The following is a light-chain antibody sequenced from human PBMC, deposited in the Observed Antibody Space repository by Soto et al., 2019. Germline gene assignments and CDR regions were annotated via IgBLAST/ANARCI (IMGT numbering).Light chain of an antibody. V-gene: IGKV1-5*01. CDR2: DAS. Sequence: DIQMTQSPPTLSASVGDRVTITCRASQSVSSWLAWYQQKPGKAPNLLISDASSLESGVPSRFSGSGSGTEFTLTISSLQPDDFATYYRQHYNSYPWTFGQGTKVDIK. J-gene: IGKJ1*01. CDR1: QSVSSW. CDR3: QHYNSYPWT.